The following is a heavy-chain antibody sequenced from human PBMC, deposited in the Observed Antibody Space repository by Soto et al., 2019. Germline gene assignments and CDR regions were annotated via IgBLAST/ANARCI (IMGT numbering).Heavy chain of an antibody. V-gene: IGHV4-59*01. CDR1: GGCISSYY. Sequence: SETLSLTCTVSGGCISSYYWSWIRQPPGKGLEWIGYIYYSGSTNYNPSLKSRATISVDTSKNQFSLKLSSVTAADTAVYYCARQGEYSGYVGDWGQGTLVTVSS. CDR2: IYYSGST. J-gene: IGHJ4*02. D-gene: IGHD5-12*01. CDR3: ARQGEYSGYVGD.